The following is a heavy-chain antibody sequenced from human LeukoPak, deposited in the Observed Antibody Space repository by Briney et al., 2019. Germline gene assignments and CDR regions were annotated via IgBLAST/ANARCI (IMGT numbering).Heavy chain of an antibody. CDR3: ARVNWGYYDSSGYPDY. CDR1: GYTFTSYY. D-gene: IGHD3-22*01. J-gene: IGHJ4*02. V-gene: IGHV1-46*01. Sequence: EASVKVSCKASGYTFTSYYMHWVRQAPGQGLEWMGIINPSGGSTGYAQKFQGRVTMTRDTSTSTVYMELSSLRSEDTAVYYCARVNWGYYDSSGYPDYWGQGTLVTVSS. CDR2: INPSGGST.